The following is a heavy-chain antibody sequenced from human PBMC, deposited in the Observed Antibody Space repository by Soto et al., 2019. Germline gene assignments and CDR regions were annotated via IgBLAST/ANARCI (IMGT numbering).Heavy chain of an antibody. CDR1: GFSFDSYG. V-gene: IGHV3-33*01. Sequence: QVQLVESGGGVVQPGRSLRLSCATSGFSFDSYGMHWVRQAPGKGLEWVAVIWYDGSNEYYADSVKGRFTISRDNSKNTLYLQMNSLRAEDTAIYYCVRSGTLIVADANWLVPWGQGTLVTVSS. CDR2: IWYDGSNE. CDR3: VRSGTLIVADANWLVP. D-gene: IGHD3-22*01. J-gene: IGHJ5*02.